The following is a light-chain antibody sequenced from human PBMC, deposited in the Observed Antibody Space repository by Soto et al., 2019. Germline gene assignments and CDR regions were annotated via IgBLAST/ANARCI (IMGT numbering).Light chain of an antibody. V-gene: IGKV1-39*01. CDR3: QQSYSPPPIT. J-gene: IGKJ5*01. Sequence: DIQMTQSPSSLSASVGDRVTITCRASQSIGRFLNWYQQKPGKAPPLLIYAASSLQSGVPSRFSGSGSGTDFTLTISSLQPEDFATYYCQQSYSPPPITFGQGTRLEIK. CDR2: AAS. CDR1: QSIGRF.